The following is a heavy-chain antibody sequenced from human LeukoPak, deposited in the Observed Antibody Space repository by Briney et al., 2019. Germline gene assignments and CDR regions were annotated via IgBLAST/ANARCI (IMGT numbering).Heavy chain of an antibody. Sequence: SETLSLTCTVSGGSISGSRYYWGWIRQPPGRGLEWIGRISYGGNTFYNPSLNSRVTISIDTSKNQFSLQLNSVTPEDTAVYYCARGSSSSSWYFDYWGQGTLVTVSS. CDR3: ARGSSSSSWYFDY. V-gene: IGHV4-39*01. CDR1: GGSISGSRYY. D-gene: IGHD6-13*01. CDR2: ISYGGNT. J-gene: IGHJ4*02.